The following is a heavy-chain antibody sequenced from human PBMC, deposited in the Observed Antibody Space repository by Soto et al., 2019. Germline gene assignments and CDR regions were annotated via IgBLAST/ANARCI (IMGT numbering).Heavy chain of an antibody. J-gene: IGHJ4*02. Sequence: GGSLRLSCAASGFTFSSYAMSWVRQAPGKGLEWVSAISGSGGSTYYADSVKGRFTISRDNSKNTLYLQMNSLRAEDTAVYYCAKDSKDIVGRTSTHLWGQGTLVTVYS. V-gene: IGHV3-23*01. CDR2: ISGSGGST. D-gene: IGHD2-15*01. CDR1: GFTFSSYA. CDR3: AKDSKDIVGRTSTHL.